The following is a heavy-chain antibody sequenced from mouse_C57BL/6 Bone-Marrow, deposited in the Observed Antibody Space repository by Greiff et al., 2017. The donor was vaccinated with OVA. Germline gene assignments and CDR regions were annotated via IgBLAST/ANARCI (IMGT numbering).Heavy chain of an antibody. CDR3: ARPAQAFYYAMDY. Sequence: QVQLKQPGAELVKPGASVKMSCKASGYTFTSYWITWVQQRPGQGLEWIGDIYPGSGSTNYNEKFKSKATLTVDTSSSTAYMQLSSLTSEDSAVYYCARPAQAFYYAMDYWGQGTSVTVSS. D-gene: IGHD3-2*02. CDR2: IYPGSGST. V-gene: IGHV1-55*01. CDR1: GYTFTSYW. J-gene: IGHJ4*01.